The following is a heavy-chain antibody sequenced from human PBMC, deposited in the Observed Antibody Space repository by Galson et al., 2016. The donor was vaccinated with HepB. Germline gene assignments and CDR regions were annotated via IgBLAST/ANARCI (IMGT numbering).Heavy chain of an antibody. CDR1: GGSISGYY. J-gene: IGHJ3*01. V-gene: IGHV4-59*01. CDR3: ARPRRDSAIDAFDL. D-gene: IGHD2-21*02. CDR2: IYYSGNT. Sequence: ETLSLTCTVSGGSISGYYWTWIRQPPGKGLEWIGYIYYSGNTNYNPSLKSRVTISVDTSKNQFSLKLSSVTAADTAMYYCARPRRDSAIDAFDLWGQGTPVTVSS.